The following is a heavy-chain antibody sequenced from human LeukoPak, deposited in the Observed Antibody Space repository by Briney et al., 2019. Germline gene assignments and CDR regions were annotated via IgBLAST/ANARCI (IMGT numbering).Heavy chain of an antibody. D-gene: IGHD6-13*01. CDR3: AKVGAAGTHGYYYYMDV. J-gene: IGHJ6*03. Sequence: GGSLRLSCAASGFTFSSYEMNWVRQAPGKGLEWVSAISGSGGSTYYADSVKGRFTISRDNSKNTLYLQMNSLRAKDTAVYYCAKVGAAGTHGYYYYMDVWGKGTTVTISS. V-gene: IGHV3-23*01. CDR1: GFTFSSYE. CDR2: ISGSGGST.